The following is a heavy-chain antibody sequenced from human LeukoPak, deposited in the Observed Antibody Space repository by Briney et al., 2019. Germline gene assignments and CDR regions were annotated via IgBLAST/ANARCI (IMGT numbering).Heavy chain of an antibody. CDR1: GFTFSSYA. Sequence: GGSLRLSCAAPGFTFSSYAMSWVRQAPGKGLEWVSAISGSGGSTYYADSVKGRFTISRDNSKNTLYLQMSSLRAEGTAVYYCAKDPHSTSYLYYFDYWGQGTLVTVSS. D-gene: IGHD2-2*01. CDR3: AKDPHSTSYLYYFDY. V-gene: IGHV3-23*01. CDR2: ISGSGGST. J-gene: IGHJ4*02.